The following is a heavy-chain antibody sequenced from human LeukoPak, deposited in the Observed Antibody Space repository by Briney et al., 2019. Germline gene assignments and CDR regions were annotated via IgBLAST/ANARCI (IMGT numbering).Heavy chain of an antibody. V-gene: IGHV3-33*06. CDR2: IWYDGSNK. Sequence: GRSLRLSCAASGFTFSSYGMPWVRQAPGKGLEWVAVIWYDGSNKYYADSVKGRFTISRDNSKNTLYLQMNSLRAEDTAVYYCAKPYYYGSGSYYADFDYWGQGTLVTVSS. CDR3: AKPYYYGSGSYYADFDY. D-gene: IGHD3-10*01. J-gene: IGHJ4*02. CDR1: GFTFSSYG.